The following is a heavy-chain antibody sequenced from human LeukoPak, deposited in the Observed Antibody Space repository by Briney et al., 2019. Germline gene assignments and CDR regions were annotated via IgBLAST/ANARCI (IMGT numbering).Heavy chain of an antibody. J-gene: IGHJ6*03. D-gene: IGHD1-1*01. CDR2: IYNSGST. CDR3: ARGRVSSSTWYSTYYYYFYMDV. Sequence: SETLSLTCTVSGDSFSYFCWSWLRQPPGKGLEWIGYIYNSGSTNYNTSLKSRVTISLDTSKNQFSLKLSSVTAADTAVYYCARGRVSSSTWYSTYYYYFYMDVWGKGTTVTVSS. V-gene: IGHV4-59*01. CDR1: GDSFSYFC.